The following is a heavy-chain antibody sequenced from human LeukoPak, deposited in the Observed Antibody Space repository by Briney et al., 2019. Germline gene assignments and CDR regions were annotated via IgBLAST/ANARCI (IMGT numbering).Heavy chain of an antibody. CDR2: IRRSGSPI. D-gene: IGHD6-13*01. J-gene: IGHJ5*02. CDR1: GFTFSTYS. CDR3: ARGPSSSSWSRFDP. Sequence: GGSLRLSCAASGFTFSTYSMNWVRQAPGKGLEWVAYIRRSGSPIYYAESVKGRFTISRDNGKSSLFLEMNSLRDEDTAVYYCARGPSSSSWSRFDPWGQGTLVTVSS. V-gene: IGHV3-48*02.